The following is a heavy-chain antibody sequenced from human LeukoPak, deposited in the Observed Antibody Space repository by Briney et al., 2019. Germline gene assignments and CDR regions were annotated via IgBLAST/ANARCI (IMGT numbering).Heavy chain of an antibody. V-gene: IGHV3-66*02. CDR3: ARGTDSLWFGELSCCAFDI. D-gene: IGHD3-10*01. J-gene: IGHJ3*02. Sequence: PGGSLRLSCAASGFTVSSNYMSWVRQAPGKGLEWVSVIYSGGSTYYADSVKGRFTISRDNSKNTLYLQMNGLRAEDTAVYYCARGTDSLWFGELSCCAFDIWGQGTMVTVSS. CDR1: GFTVSSNY. CDR2: IYSGGST.